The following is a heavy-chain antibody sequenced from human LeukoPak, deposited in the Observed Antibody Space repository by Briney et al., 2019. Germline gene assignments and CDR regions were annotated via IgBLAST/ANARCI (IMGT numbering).Heavy chain of an antibody. J-gene: IGHJ4*01. CDR3: AREFSAHCGGDCYSYYFDY. D-gene: IGHD2-21*02. Sequence: PSETLSLTCTVSGGSISSGDYYWSWIRQPPGKGLEWIGYIYYSGSTYYNPSLKSRVTISVDTSKNQFSLKLSSVTAADTAVYYCAREFSAHCGGDCYSYYFDYWGHGTLVTVSS. CDR2: IYYSGST. CDR1: GGSISSGDYY. V-gene: IGHV4-30-4*01.